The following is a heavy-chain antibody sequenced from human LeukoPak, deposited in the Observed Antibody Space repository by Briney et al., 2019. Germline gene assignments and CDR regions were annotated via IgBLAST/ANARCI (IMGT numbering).Heavy chain of an antibody. D-gene: IGHD2-2*01. V-gene: IGHV3-7*01. CDR2: IKQDGSEK. CDR3: ARDLRSTSATDSDYYGMDV. Sequence: GGSLRLSCAASGFIFTNYWMSWVRQAPGKGLEWVANIKQDGSEKYYVDSVKGRFTISRDNAKNSLYLQMNSLRAEDTAVYYCARDLRSTSATDSDYYGMDVWGQGTTVTVSS. J-gene: IGHJ6*02. CDR1: GFIFTNYW.